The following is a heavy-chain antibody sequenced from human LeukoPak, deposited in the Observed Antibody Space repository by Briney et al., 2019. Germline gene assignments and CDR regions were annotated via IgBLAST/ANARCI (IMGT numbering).Heavy chain of an antibody. D-gene: IGHD2-21*01. Sequence: ASVNETCMASGYTFTSYYMHWVRQAPGQGLEWMGIINPSGGDTSYAETFQGRLTMTRDTSTKTVYMELTSLRSEDTAVYYCAREVMGNLRFDYW. CDR3: AREVMGNLRFDY. V-gene: IGHV1-46*01. J-gene: IGHJ4*01. CDR2: INPSGGDT. CDR1: GYTFTSYY.